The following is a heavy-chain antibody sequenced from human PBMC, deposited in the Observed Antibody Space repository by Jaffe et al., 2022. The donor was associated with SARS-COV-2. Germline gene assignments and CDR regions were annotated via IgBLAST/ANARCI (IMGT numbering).Heavy chain of an antibody. J-gene: IGHJ4*02. D-gene: IGHD3-3*01. CDR1: GFTFSSYS. V-gene: IGHV3-48*02. CDR3: ARTDRHVLRFLEWSPTIDY. CDR2: ISSSSSTI. Sequence: EVQLVESGGGLVQPGGSLRLSCAASGFTFSSYSMNWVRQAPGKGLEWVSYISSSSSTIYYADSVKGRFTISRDNAKNSLYLQMNSLRDEDTAVYYCARTDRHVLRFLEWSPTIDYWGQGTLVTVSS.